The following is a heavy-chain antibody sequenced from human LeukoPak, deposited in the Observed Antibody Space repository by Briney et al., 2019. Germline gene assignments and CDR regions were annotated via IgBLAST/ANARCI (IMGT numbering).Heavy chain of an antibody. Sequence: GGSLRLSCAASGFTFSSHAMSWVRQAPGKGLEWVSAISGSGGSTYYVDSVKGRFTISRDNSKNTLYLQMNSLRAEDTAVYYCARVRFGSGFNYGMDVWGQGTTVTVSS. V-gene: IGHV3-23*01. CDR3: ARVRFGSGFNYGMDV. CDR1: GFTFSSHA. CDR2: ISGSGGST. D-gene: IGHD3-22*01. J-gene: IGHJ6*02.